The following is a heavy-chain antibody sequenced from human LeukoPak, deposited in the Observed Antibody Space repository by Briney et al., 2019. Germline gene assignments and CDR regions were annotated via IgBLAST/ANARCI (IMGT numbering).Heavy chain of an antibody. Sequence: GGSLRLSCAASGFTFSSYGMHWVRQAPGTGQEAGAVIWYDGSTKYYADSVKGRFTISRDNSKNTLYLQMNSLRGDDTAVYYCAFGSTSGKPLDGFDIWGQGTMVTVSS. D-gene: IGHD3-3*01. V-gene: IGHV3-30*02. CDR2: IWYDGSTK. J-gene: IGHJ3*02. CDR1: GFTFSSYG. CDR3: AFGSTSGKPLDGFDI.